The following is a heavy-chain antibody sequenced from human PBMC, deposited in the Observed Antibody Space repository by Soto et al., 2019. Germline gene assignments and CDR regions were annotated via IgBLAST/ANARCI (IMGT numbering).Heavy chain of an antibody. CDR3: AHRSFTIAAAGPHFDN. J-gene: IGHJ4*02. CDR1: GFSFSTSGVG. CDR2: IYWDDDT. V-gene: IGHV2-5*02. D-gene: IGHD6-13*01. Sequence: SGPTLVNPTQTLTLTCTFSGFSFSTSGVGVAWIRQPPGKALEWLALIYWDDDTRYRPSLKSRLTITKDTSKNQVVLTMSNMDPVDTATYYCAHRSFTIAAAGPHFDNWGQGTLVTVSS.